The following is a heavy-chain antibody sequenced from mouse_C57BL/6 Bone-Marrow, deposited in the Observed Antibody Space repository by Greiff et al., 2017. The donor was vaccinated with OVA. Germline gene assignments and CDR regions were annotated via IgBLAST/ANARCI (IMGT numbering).Heavy chain of an antibody. Sequence: QVQLQQSGPELVKPGASVKISCKASGYAFSSSWMNWVKQRPGKGLEWIGRIYPGDGDTNYNGKFKGKATLTADKSSSTAYMQLSSLTSEDSAVYFCAREAHYAMDYWGQGTSVTVSS. CDR2: IYPGDGDT. J-gene: IGHJ4*01. V-gene: IGHV1-82*01. D-gene: IGHD1-3*01. CDR1: GYAFSSSW. CDR3: AREAHYAMDY.